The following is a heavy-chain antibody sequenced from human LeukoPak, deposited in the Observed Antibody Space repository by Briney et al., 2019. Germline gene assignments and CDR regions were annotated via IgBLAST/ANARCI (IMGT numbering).Heavy chain of an antibody. CDR2: IYYSGST. V-gene: IGHV4-31*03. Sequence: SETLSLTCTVSGGSISSGGYYWSWIRQHPGQGLEWIGYIYYSGSTYYNPSLKSRVTISVDTSKNQFSLKLSSVTAADTAVYYCARDTVAGDAFDIWGQGTMVTVSS. CDR3: ARDTVAGDAFDI. J-gene: IGHJ3*02. CDR1: GGSISSGGYY. D-gene: IGHD6-19*01.